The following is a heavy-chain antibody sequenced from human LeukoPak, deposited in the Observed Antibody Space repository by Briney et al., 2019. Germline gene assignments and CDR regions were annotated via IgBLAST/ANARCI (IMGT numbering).Heavy chain of an antibody. CDR3: VRHEWELRAFDI. Sequence: SETLSLTCAVYGGSFSGYYWSWIRQPPGKGLEWIGYIYYSGSTNYNPSLKSRVTISVDTSKNQFSLKLSSVTAADTAVYYCVRHEWELRAFDIWGQGTMVTVSS. CDR1: GGSFSGYY. J-gene: IGHJ3*02. D-gene: IGHD1-26*01. CDR2: IYYSGST. V-gene: IGHV4-59*08.